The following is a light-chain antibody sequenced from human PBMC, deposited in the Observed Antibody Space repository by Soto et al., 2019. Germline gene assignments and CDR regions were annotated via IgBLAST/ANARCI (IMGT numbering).Light chain of an antibody. Sequence: EIVMTQSPATLSVSPGERATLSCRASQSVSSNLVWYQQKPGQPPRLLIFVSSARDTGIPVRFSVSGSGSEFTLTISILRSEDVAVFVCQWYNNWPPTWTFGQGTKVDIK. CDR1: QSVSSN. V-gene: IGKV3-15*01. J-gene: IGKJ1*01. CDR2: VSS. CDR3: QWYNNWPPTWT.